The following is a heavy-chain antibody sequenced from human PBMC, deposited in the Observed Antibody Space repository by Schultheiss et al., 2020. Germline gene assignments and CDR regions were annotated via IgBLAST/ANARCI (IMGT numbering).Heavy chain of an antibody. J-gene: IGHJ6*02. Sequence: SETLSLTCAVYGGSFSGYYWSWIRQPPGKGLEWIGEINHSGSTNYNPSLKSRVTISVDTSKNQFSLKLSSVTAADTAVYYCARATSGYSYGYKVAYYGMDVWGQGTTVTVSS. CDR2: INHSGST. D-gene: IGHD5-18*01. CDR3: ARATSGYSYGYKVAYYGMDV. CDR1: GGSFSGYY. V-gene: IGHV4-34*01.